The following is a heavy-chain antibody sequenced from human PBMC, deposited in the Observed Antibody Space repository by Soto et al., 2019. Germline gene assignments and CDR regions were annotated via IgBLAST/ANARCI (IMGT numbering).Heavy chain of an antibody. Sequence: GASVKVSCKASGYTFTSYGISWVRQAPGQGLEWMGWISAYNGNTKYAQKLQGRVTMTTDTSTSTAYMELRSLRSEDTAVYYCARGAMVTTKTFRYYYGMDVWGQGTTVTVSS. D-gene: IGHD5-18*01. J-gene: IGHJ6*02. CDR1: GYTFTSYG. V-gene: IGHV1-18*01. CDR3: ARGAMVTTKTFRYYYGMDV. CDR2: ISAYNGNT.